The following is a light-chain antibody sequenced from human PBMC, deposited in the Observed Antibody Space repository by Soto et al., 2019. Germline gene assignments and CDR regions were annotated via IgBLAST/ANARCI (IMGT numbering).Light chain of an antibody. V-gene: IGKV1-5*01. Sequence: IQMTQSPSTLSASVGDGVTLTCRASQGIGNYLAWYQQRPGNPPKLLIYDASTLGSGVSSRFSGSRSGTEFTLTISSLQPDDFATYYCQQYDTSYTLGQGTKVDIK. CDR1: QGIGNY. CDR2: DAS. CDR3: QQYDTSYT. J-gene: IGKJ2*01.